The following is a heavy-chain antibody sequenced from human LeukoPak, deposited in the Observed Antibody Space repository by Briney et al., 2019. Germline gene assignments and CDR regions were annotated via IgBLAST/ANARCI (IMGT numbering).Heavy chain of an antibody. CDR3: ARIADPNSGYPT. CDR1: GYTFTSYD. Sequence: ASVKVSCKASGYTFTSYDINWVRQATGQGLEWMGWMNPNSGNTGYAQTFQGRVTMTRNTSISTAYMELSSLRSEDTAVYYCARIADPNSGYPTWGQGTLVTVSS. V-gene: IGHV1-8*01. D-gene: IGHD5-12*01. J-gene: IGHJ5*02. CDR2: MNPNSGNT.